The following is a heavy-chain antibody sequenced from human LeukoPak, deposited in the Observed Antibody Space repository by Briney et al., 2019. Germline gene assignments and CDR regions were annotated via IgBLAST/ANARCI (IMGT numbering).Heavy chain of an antibody. Sequence: ASVKVSCKASGYTFTGNYLHWVRQAPGQGIEWMGCINPYTGGTTYAQNFQGRVTMTRDTSISTAYMELSSLRSDDTAIYYCARDGKRQLERRLFDYWGQGTLVTVSS. V-gene: IGHV1-2*02. CDR1: GYTFTGNY. J-gene: IGHJ4*02. D-gene: IGHD1-1*01. CDR3: ARDGKRQLERRLFDY. CDR2: INPYTGGT.